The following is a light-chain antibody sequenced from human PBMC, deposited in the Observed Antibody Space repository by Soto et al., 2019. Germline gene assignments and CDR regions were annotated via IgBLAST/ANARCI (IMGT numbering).Light chain of an antibody. CDR3: QQYYSIPIT. CDR2: WAS. CDR1: QSVIYSSNNKNY. V-gene: IGKV4-1*01. J-gene: IGKJ5*01. Sequence: DIVMTQSPDSLAVSLGERATINCKSSQSVIYSSNNKNYLVWYQQKPGQPPKRLIYWASTRESGVPDRFSGRGSGTEFTLTISSLQAEDVAVYYCQQYYSIPITFGQGTRLEIK.